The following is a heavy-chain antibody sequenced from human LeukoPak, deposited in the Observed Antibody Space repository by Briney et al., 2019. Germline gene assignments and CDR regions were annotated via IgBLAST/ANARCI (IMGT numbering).Heavy chain of an antibody. CDR2: ISSTSTYI. D-gene: IGHD2-15*01. CDR3: ARGGGNFDY. Sequence: GGSLRLSCAASEFTFSSYTINWVRQAPGKGLEWVSSISSTSTYISYADSVKGRFTISRDNAKNSLYLQMNSLRAEDTAVYYCARGGGNFDYWGQGTLVTVSS. V-gene: IGHV3-21*01. CDR1: EFTFSSYT. J-gene: IGHJ4*02.